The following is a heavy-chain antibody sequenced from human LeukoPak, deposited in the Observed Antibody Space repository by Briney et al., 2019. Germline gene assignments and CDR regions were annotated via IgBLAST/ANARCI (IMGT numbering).Heavy chain of an antibody. J-gene: IGHJ6*02. Sequence: GESLKISCKGSGYSFTSYWIGCVRQTPGKGLEWMGIIYPGDSDTSYSPSFQGQVTISADKSISTAYLQWSSLKASDTAMYYCARQDNYYYYGMDVWGQGTTVTVSS. V-gene: IGHV5-51*01. CDR3: ARQDNYYYYGMDV. CDR1: GYSFTSYW. CDR2: IYPGDSDT.